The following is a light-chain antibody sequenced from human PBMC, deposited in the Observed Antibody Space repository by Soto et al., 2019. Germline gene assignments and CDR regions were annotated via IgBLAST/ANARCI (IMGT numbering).Light chain of an antibody. J-gene: IGLJ2*01. CDR1: SSDVGGYNY. Sequence: QAVVTQPASVSGSPGQSITISCTGTSSDVGGYNYVSWYQQHPGKAPKLMIYEVSKRPSGVSNRFSGSKSGNTASLTISGLQAEDEGDYYCSSYTSSSTVVFGGGTKVTVL. V-gene: IGLV2-14*01. CDR2: EVS. CDR3: SSYTSSSTVV.